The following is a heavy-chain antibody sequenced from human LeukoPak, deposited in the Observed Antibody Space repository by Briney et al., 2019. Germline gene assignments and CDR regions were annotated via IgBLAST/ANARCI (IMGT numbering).Heavy chain of an antibody. J-gene: IGHJ4*02. CDR2: ISRGSIHI. V-gene: IGHV3-21*01. Sequence: KAGGSLRLSCAASGFNLSSYAFNWVRQAPGVGLEWVSSISRGSIHIYYGDSVKGRFTISRDNAKNSLFLEMNSLRAEDTAVYYCARVPSFWSGYYADYWGRGTLVTVSS. CDR1: GFNLSSYA. D-gene: IGHD3-3*01. CDR3: ARVPSFWSGYYADY.